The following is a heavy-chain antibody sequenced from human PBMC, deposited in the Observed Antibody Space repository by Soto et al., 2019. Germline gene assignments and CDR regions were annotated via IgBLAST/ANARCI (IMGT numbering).Heavy chain of an antibody. V-gene: IGHV3-30-3*01. J-gene: IGHJ6*02. D-gene: IGHD5-18*01. CDR3: ARDLRGGGYNYGPWISNMFYGMDV. CDR2: ISFDGNSK. Sequence: LRLSCVASGFTFSDYAMHWVRQAPGKGLEWVAVISFDGNSKYYADSVKGRFSLSRDSSNNTLSLEMKNLREEDAAIYFCARDLRGGGYNYGPWISNMFYGMDVWGQGTTVTVSS. CDR1: GFTFSDYA.